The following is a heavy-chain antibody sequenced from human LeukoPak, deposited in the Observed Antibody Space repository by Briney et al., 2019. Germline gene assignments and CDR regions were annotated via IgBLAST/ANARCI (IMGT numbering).Heavy chain of an antibody. D-gene: IGHD2-2*01. J-gene: IGHJ1*01. V-gene: IGHV3-30*02. CDR3: AKLTVAYGSTTSCLIAEYFQH. Sequence: GGSLRLSCAACGFTFSSYGMHWVRQAPGKGLAGVAFIRYDGSNKYYADSVKGRFTISRDNSRNTLYLQMNSLRAEDTAVYYCAKLTVAYGSTTSCLIAEYFQHWGQGTLVTVSS. CDR1: GFTFSSYG. CDR2: IRYDGSNK.